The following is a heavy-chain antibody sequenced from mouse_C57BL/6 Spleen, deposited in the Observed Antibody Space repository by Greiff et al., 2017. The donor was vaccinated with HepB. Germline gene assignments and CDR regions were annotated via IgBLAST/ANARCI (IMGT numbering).Heavy chain of an antibody. Sequence: VQLQQSGAELVRPGASVKLSCTASGFNIKDDYMHWVKQRPEQGLEWIGWIDPENGDTEYASKFQGKATITADTSSNTAYLQLSSLTSEDTAVYYCTTLPYDYDRPWFAYWGQGTLVTVSA. CDR3: TTLPYDYDRPWFAY. CDR2: IDPENGDT. V-gene: IGHV14-4*01. D-gene: IGHD2-4*01. J-gene: IGHJ3*01. CDR1: GFNIKDDY.